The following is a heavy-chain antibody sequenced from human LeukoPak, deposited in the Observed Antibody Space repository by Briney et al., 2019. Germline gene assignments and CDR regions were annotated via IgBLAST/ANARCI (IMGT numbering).Heavy chain of an antibody. CDR1: GGSFSGYY. CDR2: INHSGST. CDR3: ARGPSSGRAFDY. V-gene: IGHV4-34*01. D-gene: IGHD6-19*01. Sequence: PSETLSLTCAVYGGSFSGYYWSWIRQPPGKGLEWIGEINHSGSTNYNPSLKSRVTISVDTSKNQFSLKLSSVTAADTAVYYCARGPSSGRAFDYWGQGTLVTVSS. J-gene: IGHJ4*02.